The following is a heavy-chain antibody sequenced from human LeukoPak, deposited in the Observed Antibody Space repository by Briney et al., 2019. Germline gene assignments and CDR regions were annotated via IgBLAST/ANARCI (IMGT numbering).Heavy chain of an antibody. CDR1: GGSFSGYY. Sequence: SETLSLTCAVYGGSFSGYYWSWIRQPPGKGLEWIGEINHSGSTNYNPSLKSRVTISVDTSKNQFSLKLSSVTAADTAVYYCARLTTPVRGVIITSDYWGQGTLVTVSS. D-gene: IGHD3-10*02. V-gene: IGHV4-34*01. CDR3: ARLTTPVRGVIITSDY. CDR2: INHSGST. J-gene: IGHJ4*02.